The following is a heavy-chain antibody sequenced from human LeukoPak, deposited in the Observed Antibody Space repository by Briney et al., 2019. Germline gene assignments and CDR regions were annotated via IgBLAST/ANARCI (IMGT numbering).Heavy chain of an antibody. J-gene: IGHJ6*03. CDR2: ISGSGGST. CDR1: GFTFSSYA. Sequence: PGGSLRLSCAASGFTFSSYAMSWVRQAPGKGLEWVSAISGSGGSTYYADSVKGRFTISRDNSKNTLYLQMNSLRAEDTAVYYCAKGAYYFRQVVIVPMDVWGKGTTVTVSS. V-gene: IGHV3-23*01. D-gene: IGHD3-22*01. CDR3: AKGAYYFRQVVIVPMDV.